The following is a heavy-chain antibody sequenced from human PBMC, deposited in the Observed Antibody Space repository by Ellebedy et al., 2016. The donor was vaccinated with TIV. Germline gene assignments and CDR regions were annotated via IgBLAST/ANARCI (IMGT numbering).Heavy chain of an antibody. CDR2: ISGSGGST. CDR1: GFTFSSYA. CDR3: ARGGPYSYAYYYMDV. V-gene: IGHV3-23*01. D-gene: IGHD5-18*01. J-gene: IGHJ6*03. Sequence: GESLKISXAASGFTFSSYAMSWVRQAPGKGLEWVSAISGSGGSTYYANSVKGRFTISRDNSKNTLYLQMNSLRAEETALYYCARGGPYSYAYYYMDVWGKGTTVTVSS.